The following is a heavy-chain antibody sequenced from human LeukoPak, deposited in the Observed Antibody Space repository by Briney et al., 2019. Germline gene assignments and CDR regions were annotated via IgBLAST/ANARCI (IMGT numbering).Heavy chain of an antibody. D-gene: IGHD3-10*01. CDR2: IWYDGSNK. CDR1: GFTFSSYG. J-gene: IGHJ6*02. CDR3: ARDRLVRGVIAYYGMDV. Sequence: PGRSLRLSCAASGFTFSSYGMHWVRQAPGKGLEWVAVIWYDGSNKYYADSVKGRFTISRDNSKNTLYLQMNSLRAEDTAVYYCARDRLVRGVIAYYGMDVWGQGTTVTVSS. V-gene: IGHV3-33*08.